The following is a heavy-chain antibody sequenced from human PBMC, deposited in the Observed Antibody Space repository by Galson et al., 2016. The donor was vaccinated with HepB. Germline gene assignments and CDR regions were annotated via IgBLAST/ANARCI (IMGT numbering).Heavy chain of an antibody. V-gene: IGHV3-53*01. CDR1: GFTVSRSY. Sequence: SLRLSCAVSGFTVSRSYMSWVRQAPGKGLEWVSVIHSGGTTYYADSVKGRFTISRDNSKNTLYLQMNNLRADDTAVYYCAREGDCSSNSCYTGWFDPWGQGSLVTVPS. CDR3: AREGDCSSNSCYTGWFDP. D-gene: IGHD2-2*02. CDR2: IHSGGTT. J-gene: IGHJ5*02.